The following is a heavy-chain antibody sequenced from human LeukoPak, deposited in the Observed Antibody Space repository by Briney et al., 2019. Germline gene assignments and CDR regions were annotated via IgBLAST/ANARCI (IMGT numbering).Heavy chain of an antibody. CDR1: GGSISSYY. V-gene: IGHV4-59*01. D-gene: IGHD5-18*01. CDR3: ARDKMRYCYGPFRLGKGGWFDP. CDR2: IYYSGST. J-gene: IGHJ5*02. Sequence: SETLSLTCTVCGGSISSYYWSWVRQPPGKGLEWIGYIYYSGSTNYNPSLKSRVTISVDTSKNQFSPKLSSVTAADTAVYYCARDKMRYCYGPFRLGKGGWFDPWGQGTLVTVSS.